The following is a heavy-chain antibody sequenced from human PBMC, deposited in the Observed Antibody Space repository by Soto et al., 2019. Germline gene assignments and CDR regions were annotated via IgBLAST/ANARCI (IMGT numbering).Heavy chain of an antibody. CDR2: IYPGDSHT. CDR3: ARLRYYYDTSRAFDM. Sequence: GESLKISCNASGYDFTTQWIGWVRQMPGRGLEWMGIIYPGDSHTRYSPSFQGQVTISVDKSISTAYLQWNSLMASDTAMYYCARLRYYYDTSRAFDMWGQGTMVTVSS. J-gene: IGHJ3*02. D-gene: IGHD3-22*01. CDR1: GYDFTTQW. V-gene: IGHV5-51*01.